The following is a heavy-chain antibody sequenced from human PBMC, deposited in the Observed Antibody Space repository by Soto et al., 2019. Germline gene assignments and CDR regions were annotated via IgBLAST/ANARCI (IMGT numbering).Heavy chain of an antibody. CDR3: ARGPDLSSGWYKVDY. Sequence: EVQLVESGGGLVQPGGSLRLSCAASGFTFSSYSMNWVRQAPGKGLEWVSYISSSSSTIYYADSVKGRFTISRDNAKNSLYLQMNSLRDEDTAVYYCARGPDLSSGWYKVDYCGQGTLVTVSS. CDR1: GFTFSSYS. V-gene: IGHV3-48*02. D-gene: IGHD6-19*01. J-gene: IGHJ4*02. CDR2: ISSSSSTI.